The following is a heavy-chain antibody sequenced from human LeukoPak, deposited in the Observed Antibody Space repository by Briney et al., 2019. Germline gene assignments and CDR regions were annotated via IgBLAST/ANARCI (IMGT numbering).Heavy chain of an antibody. CDR2: ISGSVDST. CDR3: AKAGAVVVVVAKFFDY. CDR1: GFTFSSYA. V-gene: IGHV3-23*01. Sequence: GGSLRLSCAASGFTFSSYAMSWVRQAPGKGLEWVSAISGSVDSTNYADSVKGRFTISRGNSKNTLYLQMNSLRAEDTAVYYCAKAGAVVVVVAKFFDYWGQGTLVTVSS. J-gene: IGHJ4*02. D-gene: IGHD2-15*01.